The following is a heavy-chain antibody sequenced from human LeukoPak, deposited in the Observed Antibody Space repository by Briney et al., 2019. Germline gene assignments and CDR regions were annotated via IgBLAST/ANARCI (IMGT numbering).Heavy chain of an antibody. J-gene: IGHJ6*02. D-gene: IGHD3-22*01. CDR1: GGSISSGGYY. Sequence: SETLSLTCTVSGGSISSGGYYWSWIRQHPGKGLEWIGYIYYSGSTYYNPSLKSRVTISVDRSKNQFSLRVSSVTAADTAVYYCARGYYDSSAYRPGTRAYYGMDVWGQGTTVTVSS. CDR3: ARGYYDSSAYRPGTRAYYGMDV. V-gene: IGHV4-31*03. CDR2: IYYSGST.